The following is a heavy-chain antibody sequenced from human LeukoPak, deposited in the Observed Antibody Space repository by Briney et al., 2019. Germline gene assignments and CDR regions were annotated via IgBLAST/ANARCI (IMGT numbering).Heavy chain of an antibody. Sequence: GGSLRLSCAASGFTFSSYGMHWVRQAPGKGLEWVAVISYDGSNKYYADSVKGRFTISRDNSKNTLYLQMNSLRAEDTAVYYCAKDLPTVTTSYDIMTGYYYYYYYGMDVWGQGTTVTVSS. CDR1: GFTFSSYG. D-gene: IGHD3-9*01. CDR3: AKDLPTVTTSYDIMTGYYYYYYYGMDV. CDR2: ISYDGSNK. V-gene: IGHV3-30*18. J-gene: IGHJ6*02.